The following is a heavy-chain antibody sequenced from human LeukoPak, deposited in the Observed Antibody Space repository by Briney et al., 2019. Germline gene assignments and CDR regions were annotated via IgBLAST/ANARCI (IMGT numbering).Heavy chain of an antibody. V-gene: IGHV1-18*01. CDR3: ARVPEISSSWYYGLYGSHAGYYFDY. D-gene: IGHD6-13*01. Sequence: ASVKVSCKASGYTFTSYGISWVRRAPGQGLEWMGWISAYNGNTNYAQKLQGRVTMTTDTSTSTAYMELRSLRSDDTAVYYCARVPEISSSWYYGLYGSHAGYYFDYWGQGTLVTVSS. CDR2: ISAYNGNT. CDR1: GYTFTSYG. J-gene: IGHJ4*02.